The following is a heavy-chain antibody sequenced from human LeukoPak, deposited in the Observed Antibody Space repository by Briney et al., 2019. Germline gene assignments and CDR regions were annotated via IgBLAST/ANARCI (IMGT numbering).Heavy chain of an antibody. CDR2: IKSKTDGGTT. CDR3: LRDWYGSGSYWQIRESYFDY. J-gene: IGHJ4*02. V-gene: IGHV3-15*01. CDR1: GFTFSNAW. D-gene: IGHD3-10*01. Sequence: GGSLRLSCAASGFTFSNAWMSWVRQAPGKGLEWVGRIKSKTDGGTTDYAAPVKGRFTISRDDSKNTLYLQMNSLKTEDTAVYYCLRDWYGSGSYWQIRESYFDYWGQGTLITVSS.